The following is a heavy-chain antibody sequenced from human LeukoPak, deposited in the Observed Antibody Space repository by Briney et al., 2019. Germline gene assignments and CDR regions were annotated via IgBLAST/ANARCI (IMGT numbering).Heavy chain of an antibody. Sequence: GGSLRLSCAASGFTFSSYSMNWVRQAPGKGLEWVSYISSSSTIYYADSVKGRFTISRDNAKNSLYLQMNSLRAEDTAVYYCANPTPPRAFDIWGQGTMVTVSS. CDR3: ANPTPPRAFDI. CDR2: ISSSSTI. J-gene: IGHJ3*02. CDR1: GFTFSSYS. V-gene: IGHV3-48*01.